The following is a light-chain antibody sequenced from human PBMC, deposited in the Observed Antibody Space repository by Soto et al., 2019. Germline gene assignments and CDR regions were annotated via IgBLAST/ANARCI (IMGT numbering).Light chain of an antibody. CDR2: EVS. CDR1: SSDVGGYNY. CDR3: SSYTSSSIWV. J-gene: IGLJ3*02. Sequence: QSALTQPASVSASPGQSITISCTGTSSDVGGYNYVSWYQQHPGKAPKLMIYEVSNRPSGVSNRFSGSKSGNTASLTISGLQAEDEADYYCSSYTSSSIWVFGGGTELTVL. V-gene: IGLV2-14*01.